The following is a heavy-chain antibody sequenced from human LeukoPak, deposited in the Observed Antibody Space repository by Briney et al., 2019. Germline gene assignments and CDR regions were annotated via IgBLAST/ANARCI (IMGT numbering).Heavy chain of an antibody. CDR1: GFTFSSYG. Sequence: GGSLRLSCAASGFTFSSYGMHWVRQAPGKGLEWVAFIRYGGSHKYYADSVRGRFTISRDNSKNTLYLQMNSLRAEDTAVYYCARDMFYYGSGSPYYYFYYMDVWGKGTTVTVS. CDR3: ARDMFYYGSGSPYYYFYYMDV. D-gene: IGHD3-10*01. CDR2: IRYGGSHK. V-gene: IGHV3-30*02. J-gene: IGHJ6*03.